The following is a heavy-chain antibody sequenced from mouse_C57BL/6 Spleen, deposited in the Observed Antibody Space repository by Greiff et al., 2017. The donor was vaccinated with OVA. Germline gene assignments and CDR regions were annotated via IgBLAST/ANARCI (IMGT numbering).Heavy chain of an antibody. J-gene: IGHJ2*01. Sequence: VQLQQPGAELVKPGASVKLSCKASGYTFTSYWMHWVKQRPGQGLEWIGMIHPNSGSTNYNEKFKSKATLTVDTSSSSAYMQLSSLTSEDSEVYYRARNRYGSCLYYFDYWGQGTTLTVSS. CDR2: IHPNSGST. CDR3: ARNRYGSCLYYFDY. D-gene: IGHD1-1*01. V-gene: IGHV1-64*01. CDR1: GYTFTSYW.